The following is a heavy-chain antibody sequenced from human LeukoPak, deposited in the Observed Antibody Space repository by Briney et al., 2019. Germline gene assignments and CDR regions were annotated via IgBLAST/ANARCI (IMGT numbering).Heavy chain of an antibody. CDR2: ISGGSDST. CDR3: AKDAGSYYQRFFDY. CDR1: GFTFSSYA. J-gene: IGHJ4*02. Sequence: GGSLRLSCAASGFTFSSYAMSWVRQAPGKGLEWVSAISGGSDSTYYADSVKGRFTISRDNSKNTLYLQMNSLRAEDTAVYYCAKDAGSYYQRFFDYWGQGTLVTVSS. V-gene: IGHV3-23*01. D-gene: IGHD1-26*01.